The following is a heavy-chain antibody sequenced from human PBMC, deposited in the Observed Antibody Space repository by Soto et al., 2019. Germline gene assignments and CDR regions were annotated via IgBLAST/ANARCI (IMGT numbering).Heavy chain of an antibody. D-gene: IGHD1-20*01. V-gene: IGHV3-33*01. CDR2: IWYDGSNK. CDR3: ARDRRRDNWNIVPDYYYGMDV. Sequence: QVQLVESGGGVVQPGRSLRLSCAASGFTFSSYGMHWVRQAPGKGLEWVAVIWYDGSNKYYADSVKGRFTISRDNSKNTLYLQMNSLRAEDTAVYYCARDRRRDNWNIVPDYYYGMDVWGQGTTVTVSS. J-gene: IGHJ6*02. CDR1: GFTFSSYG.